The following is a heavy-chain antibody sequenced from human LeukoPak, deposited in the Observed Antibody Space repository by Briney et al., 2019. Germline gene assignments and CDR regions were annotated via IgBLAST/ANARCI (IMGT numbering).Heavy chain of an antibody. CDR1: GYTFTSNY. CDR3: ARDQEGFDY. CDR2: IYPRDGST. V-gene: IGHV1-46*01. J-gene: IGHJ4*02. Sequence: ASVKVSCKASGYTFTSNYIHWVRQAPGQGLEWMGMIYPRDGSTSYAQKFQGRVTVTRDTTTSTVHMELSGLRSEDTAVYHCARDQEGFDYWGQGTLVTVSS.